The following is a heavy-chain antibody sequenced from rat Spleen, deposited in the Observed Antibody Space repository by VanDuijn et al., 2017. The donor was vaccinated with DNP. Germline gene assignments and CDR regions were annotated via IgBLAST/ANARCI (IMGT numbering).Heavy chain of an antibody. Sequence: QVQLKESGPGLVQPSQTLSLTCTVSGFSLTKYGVSWVRQPPGKGLEWMGVIWKHGATRYNSALKSRLSFSKATSKSQVFLKLNSLQTEDTATYYCARDLIIRDTTSAMDAWGQGTSVTVSS. CDR1: GFSLTKYG. J-gene: IGHJ4*01. D-gene: IGHD4-3*01. CDR3: ARDLIIRDTTSAMDA. CDR2: IWKHGAT. V-gene: IGHV2-41*01.